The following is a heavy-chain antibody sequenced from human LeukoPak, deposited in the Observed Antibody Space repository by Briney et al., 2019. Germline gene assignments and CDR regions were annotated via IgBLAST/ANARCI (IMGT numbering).Heavy chain of an antibody. CDR2: IYYSGST. J-gene: IGHJ4*02. D-gene: IGHD3-3*01. CDR3: ARVKVGFGVVTTYYFDS. V-gene: IGHV4-59*01. CDR1: GGSFSGYY. Sequence: SETLSLTCAVYGGSFSGYYWSWIRQPPGKGLEWIGCIYYSGSTNSNPSLKSRVSISVDTSKNQFSLKLSSVTAADTAVYYCARVKVGFGVVTTYYFDSWGQGTLVTVSS.